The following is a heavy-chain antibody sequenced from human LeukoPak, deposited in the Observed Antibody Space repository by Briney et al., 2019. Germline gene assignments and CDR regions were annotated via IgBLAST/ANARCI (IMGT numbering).Heavy chain of an antibody. J-gene: IGHJ4*02. Sequence: SETLSLTCTVSGGSISSYYWSWIRQPPGKGLEWIGYIYNSGSTNYNPSLKSRVTISLDTSKSQFSLKLSSVTAADTAVYYCARGVVAAAGRTFDFWGQGTLVTVSS. D-gene: IGHD6-13*01. CDR2: IYNSGST. CDR1: GGSISSYY. V-gene: IGHV4-59*01. CDR3: ARGVVAAAGRTFDF.